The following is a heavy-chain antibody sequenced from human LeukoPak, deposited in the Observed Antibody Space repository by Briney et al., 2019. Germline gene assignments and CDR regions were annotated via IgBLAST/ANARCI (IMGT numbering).Heavy chain of an antibody. Sequence: PSETLSLTCTVSGVSISSGGYYWSWIRQHPGKGLEWIGYIYYSGSTYYNPSLKSRVTMSVDTSKNQFSLKLSSVTAADTAVYYCARSIWDGSGYSFDYWGQGTLVTVSS. CDR2: IYYSGST. CDR1: GVSISSGGYY. D-gene: IGHD3-22*01. V-gene: IGHV4-31*03. CDR3: ARSIWDGSGYSFDY. J-gene: IGHJ4*02.